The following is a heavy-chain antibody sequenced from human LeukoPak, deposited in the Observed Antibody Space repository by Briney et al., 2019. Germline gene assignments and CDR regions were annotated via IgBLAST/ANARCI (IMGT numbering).Heavy chain of an antibody. CDR1: GGSISSCY. V-gene: IGHV4-4*07. CDR2: IYTSGST. Sequence: PSETLSLTCTVSGGSISSCYWSWIRQPAGRGLEWIGRIYTSGSTNYNPSLKSRVTMSIDTSKNQFSLKLSSVTAADTAVYYCARSPNSSGYYYRAFDIWGQGTMVTVSS. D-gene: IGHD3-22*01. CDR3: ARSPNSSGYYYRAFDI. J-gene: IGHJ3*02.